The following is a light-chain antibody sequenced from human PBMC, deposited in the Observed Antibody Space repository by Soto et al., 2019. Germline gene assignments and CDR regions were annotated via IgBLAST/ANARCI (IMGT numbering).Light chain of an antibody. V-gene: IGKV1-5*01. CDR2: DAS. J-gene: IGKJ2*01. CDR3: QQYNSYSYT. CDR1: QSISSW. Sequence: DIQMTQSPSTLSASVGDRVTITCRASQSISSWLAWYQQKPGKAPKLLIYDASSLESGVPSMFSGSGSGTEFTLTISSLQPDDFATYYCQQYNSYSYTFGQGTKLEIK.